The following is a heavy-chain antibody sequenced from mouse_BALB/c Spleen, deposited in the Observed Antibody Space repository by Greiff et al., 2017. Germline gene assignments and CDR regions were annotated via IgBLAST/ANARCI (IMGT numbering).Heavy chain of an antibody. CDR3: ARGGYDGVGYYAMDY. D-gene: IGHD2-14*01. CDR2: ISSGSSTI. J-gene: IGHJ4*01. V-gene: IGHV5-17*02. CDR1: GFTFSSFG. Sequence: EVKLMESGGGLVQPGGSRKLSCAASGFTFSSFGMHWVRQAPEKGLEWVAYISSGSSTIYYADTVKGRFTISRDNPKNTLFLQRTSLRSEDTAMYYCARGGYDGVGYYAMDYWGQGTSVTVSS.